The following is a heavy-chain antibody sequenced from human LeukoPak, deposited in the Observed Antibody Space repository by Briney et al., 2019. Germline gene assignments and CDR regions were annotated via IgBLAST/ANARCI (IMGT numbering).Heavy chain of an antibody. CDR3: ASARVVEVLATPTALDY. V-gene: IGHV3-74*01. CDR2: INTDGNST. J-gene: IGHJ4*02. CDR1: GFTFSSYW. Sequence: GGSLRLSCAASGFTFSSYWMHWVRQVPGKGLVWVSRINTDGNSTRYADSVKGRFTISRDNSKNTLYLQMNSLRAEDSAVYYCASARVVEVLATPTALDYWGQGTLVTVSS. D-gene: IGHD2-2*01.